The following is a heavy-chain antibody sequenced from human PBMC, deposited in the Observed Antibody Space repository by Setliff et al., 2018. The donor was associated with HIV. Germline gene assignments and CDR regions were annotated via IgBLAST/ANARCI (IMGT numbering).Heavy chain of an antibody. V-gene: IGHV4-59*01. CDR1: GGSISNFY. Sequence: PSETLSLTCIVSGGSISNFYCSWSWIRQPPGKGLEWIGSIYFTGSSDNNPSLKSRVTLSVDTSKHQFSLKLSSVTAADTAVYYCARVQMAYAAFDVWGQGTMVTVSS. D-gene: IGHD4-17*01. CDR3: ARVQMAYAAFDV. CDR2: IYFTGSS. J-gene: IGHJ3*01.